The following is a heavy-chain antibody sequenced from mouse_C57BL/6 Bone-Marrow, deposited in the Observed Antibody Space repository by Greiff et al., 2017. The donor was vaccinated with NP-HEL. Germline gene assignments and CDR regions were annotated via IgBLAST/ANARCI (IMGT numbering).Heavy chain of an antibody. CDR2: IHPNSGST. Sequence: QVQLQQPGAELVKPGASVKLSCKASGYTFTSYWMHWVKQRPGQGLEWIGMIHPNSGSTNYNEKFKSKATLTVDKSSSTAYMQLSSLTSEDSAVYYCARSGLRRRGFAYWGQGTLVTVSA. D-gene: IGHD2-4*01. J-gene: IGHJ3*01. V-gene: IGHV1-64*01. CDR1: GYTFTSYW. CDR3: ARSGLRRRGFAY.